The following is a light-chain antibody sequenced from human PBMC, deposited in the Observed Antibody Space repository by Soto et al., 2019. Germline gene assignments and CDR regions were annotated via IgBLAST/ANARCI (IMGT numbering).Light chain of an antibody. CDR3: QQRSNWLT. CDR1: QSLSSY. V-gene: IGKV3-11*01. CDR2: DAS. Sequence: EIVMTQSPVTLSVSPGERATLSCRASQSLSSYLAWYQQKPGQAPRLLIYDASNRATGIPARFSGSGSGTDFTLTISSLEPEDFAVYYCQQRSNWLTFGGGTKVDI. J-gene: IGKJ4*01.